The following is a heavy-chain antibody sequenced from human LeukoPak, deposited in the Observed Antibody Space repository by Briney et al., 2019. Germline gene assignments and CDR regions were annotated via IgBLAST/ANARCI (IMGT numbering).Heavy chain of an antibody. Sequence: SGTLSLTCAVSGGSISRSNWWTWVRQPPGKGLEWIGEIYHSGSPNYNPSLKSRVTISMDKSKNQFSLKLTSVTAADTAVYYCARHQWLPHDAFDIWGQGTMVTVSS. CDR3: ARHQWLPHDAFDI. V-gene: IGHV4-4*02. CDR1: GGSISRSNW. J-gene: IGHJ3*02. CDR2: IYHSGSP. D-gene: IGHD6-19*01.